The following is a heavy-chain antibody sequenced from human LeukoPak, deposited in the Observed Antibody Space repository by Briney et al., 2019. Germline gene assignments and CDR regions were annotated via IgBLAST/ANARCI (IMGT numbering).Heavy chain of an antibody. J-gene: IGHJ4*02. CDR2: IYHSGST. Sequence: KASETLSLTCTVSGGSIIGYYWNWIRQPPGKGLDWIGYIYHSGSTNYNPSLKSRVTISVDTSKNQFSLKLNSVTATDTAVYYCARHYGPWGQGTLVTVSS. D-gene: IGHD3-10*01. CDR3: ARHYGP. V-gene: IGHV4-59*08. CDR1: GGSIIGYY.